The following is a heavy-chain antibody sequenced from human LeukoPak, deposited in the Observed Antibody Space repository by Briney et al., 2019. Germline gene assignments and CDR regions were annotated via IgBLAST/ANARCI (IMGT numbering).Heavy chain of an antibody. CDR1: GFTFSSYA. CDR2: ISGSGGST. Sequence: GGSLRLSCAASGFTFSSYAMSWVRQAPGKGLEWVSAISGSGGSTYYADSVKGRFTISRDNSKNTLYLQTNSLRAEDTAVYYCAKDTRGVVVPAAPFDYWGQGTLVTVSS. J-gene: IGHJ4*02. D-gene: IGHD2-2*01. V-gene: IGHV3-23*01. CDR3: AKDTRGVVVPAAPFDY.